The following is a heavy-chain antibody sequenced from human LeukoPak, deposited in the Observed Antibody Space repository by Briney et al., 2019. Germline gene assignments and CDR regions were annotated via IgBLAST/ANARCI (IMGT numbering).Heavy chain of an antibody. CDR3: ARDRKDLRQQPPGRDYYYYMDV. V-gene: IGHV1-2*04. D-gene: IGHD6-13*01. CDR1: GYTFTGYY. CDR2: INPNSGGT. J-gene: IGHJ6*03. Sequence: ASVKVSCKASGYTFTGYYMHWVRQAPGQGLEWMGWINPNSGGTNYAQKFQGWVTMTRDTSISTAYMELSRLRSDDTAVYYCARDRKDLRQQPPGRDYYYYMDVWGKGTTVTVSS.